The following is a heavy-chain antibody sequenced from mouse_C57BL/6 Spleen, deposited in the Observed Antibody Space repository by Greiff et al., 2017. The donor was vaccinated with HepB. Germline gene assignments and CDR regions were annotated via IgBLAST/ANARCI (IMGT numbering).Heavy chain of an antibody. V-gene: IGHV1-85*01. CDR3: ARWTVTKRYWYFDV. CDR2: IYPRDGST. Sequence: QVQLKESGPELVKPGASVKLSCKASGYTFTSYDINWVKQRPGQGLEWIGWIYPRDGSTKYNEKFKGKATLTVDTSSSTAYMELHSLTSEASAVYFCARWTVTKRYWYFDVWGTGTTVTVSS. J-gene: IGHJ1*03. D-gene: IGHD2-2*01. CDR1: GYTFTSYD.